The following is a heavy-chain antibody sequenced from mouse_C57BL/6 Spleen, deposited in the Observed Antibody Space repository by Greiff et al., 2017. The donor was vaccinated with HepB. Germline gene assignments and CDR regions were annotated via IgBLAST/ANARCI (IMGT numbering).Heavy chain of an antibody. Sequence: QVQLKESGPELVKPGASVKISCKASGYAFSSSWMNWVKQRPGKGLEWIGRIYPGDGDTNYNGKFKGKATLTAVKSSSTAYMQLSSLTSEDSAVYFCASNPFAYWGQGTLVTVSA. CDR2: IYPGDGDT. V-gene: IGHV1-82*01. J-gene: IGHJ3*01. CDR3: ASNPFAY. CDR1: GYAFSSSW.